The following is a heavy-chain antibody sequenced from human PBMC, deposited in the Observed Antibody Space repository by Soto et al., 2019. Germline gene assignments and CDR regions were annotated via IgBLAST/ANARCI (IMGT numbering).Heavy chain of an antibody. Sequence: QVQLVESGGGVVQPGRSLRLSCAASGFTFSSYGMHWVRQAPGKGLEWVAVISYDGSNKYYADSVKGRFTISRDNSKNTLYLQMNSLRAEDTAVYYCAKHPHYDFWSGYSLYYGMDVWGQGTTVTVSS. V-gene: IGHV3-30*18. CDR2: ISYDGSNK. D-gene: IGHD3-3*01. CDR1: GFTFSSYG. J-gene: IGHJ6*02. CDR3: AKHPHYDFWSGYSLYYGMDV.